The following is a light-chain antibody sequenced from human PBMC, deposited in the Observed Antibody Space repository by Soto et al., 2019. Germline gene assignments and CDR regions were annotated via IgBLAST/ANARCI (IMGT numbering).Light chain of an antibody. J-gene: IGLJ2*01. CDR3: SSYAGSSAVV. V-gene: IGLV2-14*03. CDR1: SSDIGAYNY. Sequence: QSVLTQPASVSGSPGQSITISCTGTSSDIGAYNYVSWYQQHPGKAPKLLIYDVSFRPSGVSDRFSGSKSGNTASLTISGLQSEDEADYYCSSYAGSSAVVFGGGTKLTVL. CDR2: DVS.